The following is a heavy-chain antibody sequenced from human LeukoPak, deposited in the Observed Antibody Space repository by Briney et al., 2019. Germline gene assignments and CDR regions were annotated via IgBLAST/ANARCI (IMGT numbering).Heavy chain of an antibody. J-gene: IGHJ3*01. CDR1: GLTFYDQA. V-gene: IGHV3-43*02. CDR2: SGNDGST. D-gene: IGHD3-10*01. CDR3: ARQTKYYSASAGSYWGAFDL. Sequence: PGGSLRLSCAASGLTFYDQAMHWVRQGPGTGLEWVALSGNDGSTYYADSVRGRFTISSDSKNSLYLEMDSLRTEDTALYYCARQTKYYSASAGSYWGAFDLWGQGTMVTVFS.